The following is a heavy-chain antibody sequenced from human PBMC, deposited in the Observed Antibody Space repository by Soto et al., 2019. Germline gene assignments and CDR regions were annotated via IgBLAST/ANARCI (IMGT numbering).Heavy chain of an antibody. V-gene: IGHV3-33*01. CDR2: IWFDGSYK. CDR1: GFTFSSYG. D-gene: IGHD5-12*01. Sequence: QVQLVESGGGVVQPGRSLRLSCAASGFTFSSYGMHWVRQAPGKGLEWVAVIWFDGSYKYYADSVKGRFTISRDNSKNTVYVQMKSLRAEDTAVYYCARDRQGYTGAFDYWGQGTLVTVSS. CDR3: ARDRQGYTGAFDY. J-gene: IGHJ4*02.